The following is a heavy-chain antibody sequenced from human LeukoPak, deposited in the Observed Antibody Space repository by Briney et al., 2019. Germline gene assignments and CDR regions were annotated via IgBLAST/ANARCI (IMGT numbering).Heavy chain of an antibody. D-gene: IGHD4-11*01. J-gene: IGHJ4*02. CDR2: INHSGST. CDR1: GGSFSDYY. CDR3: PLWVTVTGCFFTVY. V-gene: IGHV4-34*01. Sequence: PSETLSLTYAVYGGSFSDYYWSWVRRPAGKGLEWIGEINHSGSTGYNPSLKSRVTISVDTSKNQFSLKLNSVTAADTAVYYCPLWVTVTGCFFTVYWGQGTLVTVSS.